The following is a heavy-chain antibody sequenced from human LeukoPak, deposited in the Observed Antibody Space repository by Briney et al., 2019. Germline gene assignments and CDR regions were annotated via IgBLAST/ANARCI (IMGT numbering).Heavy chain of an antibody. CDR3: AREGPGLGIAVGY. CDR2: IIPIFGTA. D-gene: IGHD6-13*01. CDR1: GYTFTSYG. J-gene: IGHJ4*02. V-gene: IGHV1-69*13. Sequence: GASVKVSCKASGYTFTSYGISWVRQAPGQGLEWMGGIIPIFGTANYAQKFQGRVTITADESTSTAYMELSSLRSEDTAVYYCAREGPGLGIAVGYWGQGTLVTVSS.